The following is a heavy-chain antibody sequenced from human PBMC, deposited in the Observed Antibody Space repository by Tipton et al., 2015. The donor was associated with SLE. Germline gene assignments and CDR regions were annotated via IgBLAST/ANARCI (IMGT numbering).Heavy chain of an antibody. CDR3: VRGNYNFDY. V-gene: IGHV6-1*01. D-gene: IGHD1-7*01. CDR1: GDSVSSNSAA. CDR2: TYYRSKGDI. J-gene: IGHJ4*02. Sequence: GLVKPSQTLSLTCVISGDSVSSNSAAWNWLRQSPSRGLEWLGRTYYRSKGDIDYAVSVESRITINPDTSKNQFSLQLNSVTPEDTAIYYCVRGNYNFDYWGQGTLVTVSS.